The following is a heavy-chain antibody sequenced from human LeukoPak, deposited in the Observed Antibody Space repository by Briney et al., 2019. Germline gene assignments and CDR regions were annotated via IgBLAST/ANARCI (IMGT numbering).Heavy chain of an antibody. Sequence: GGSLRLSCAASGFIFSDYWMTWVRQAPGKGLDRVANINQDGSEKNYVGSVKGRFTISRDNAKNSLYLQMNSLTVEDTAVYYCATRSSHTSSWYVYLFWDYWGQGALVTVSS. V-gene: IGHV3-7*01. CDR2: INQDGSEK. CDR3: ATRSSHTSSWYVYLFWDY. CDR1: GFIFSDYW. D-gene: IGHD6-13*01. J-gene: IGHJ4*02.